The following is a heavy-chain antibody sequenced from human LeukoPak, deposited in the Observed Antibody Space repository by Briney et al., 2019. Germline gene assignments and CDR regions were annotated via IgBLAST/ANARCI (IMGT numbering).Heavy chain of an antibody. CDR2: ISYDGNNK. CDR3: AKGIVGVTFGWFDP. CDR1: GFTFSSYG. V-gene: IGHV3-30*18. Sequence: GGSLRLSCAASGFTFSSYGMHWVRQAPGKGLEWVAVISYDGNNKYYADSVKGRFTISRDNSKNTLYLQLNSLRAEDTAVYYCAKGIVGVTFGWFDPWGQGTLVTVSS. J-gene: IGHJ5*02. D-gene: IGHD1-26*01.